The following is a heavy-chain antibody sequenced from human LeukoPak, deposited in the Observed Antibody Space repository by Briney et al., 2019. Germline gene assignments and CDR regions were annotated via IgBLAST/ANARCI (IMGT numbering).Heavy chain of an antibody. CDR2: IYYSGSA. D-gene: IGHD4-17*01. J-gene: IGHJ4*02. CDR1: GGSMSSSSYY. Sequence: SETLSFTCGVSGGSMSSSSYYWGWIRQPPGKGLEWIGSIYYSGSAYYNPSLKSRVTISVDSSKNQCSLKLSSVTAADTAVYYCARHGTVTHRFDYWGQGTLVTVSS. V-gene: IGHV4-39*01. CDR3: ARHGTVTHRFDY.